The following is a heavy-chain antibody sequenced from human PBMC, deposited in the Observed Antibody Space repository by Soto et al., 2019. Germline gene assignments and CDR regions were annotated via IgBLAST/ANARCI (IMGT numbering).Heavy chain of an antibody. D-gene: IGHD5-12*01. Sequence: VGSLRLSCAASGFIFTNHAMNWVRQAPGKGLEWVSVIGGRGNSAYYADSVQGRFTISRDNSKNTLSLQMSSLTADDTAIYYCVREGRGSFDFWGRGTMVTVSS. J-gene: IGHJ3*01. CDR1: GFIFTNHA. V-gene: IGHV3-23*01. CDR3: VREGRGSFDF. CDR2: IGGRGNSA.